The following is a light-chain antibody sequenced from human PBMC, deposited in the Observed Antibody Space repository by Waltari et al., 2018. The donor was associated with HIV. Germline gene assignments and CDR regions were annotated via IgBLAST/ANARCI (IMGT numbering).Light chain of an antibody. CDR1: SSDVGRHNY. J-gene: IGLJ1*01. Sequence: QSALTQPASVSGSPGQSITISCTGTSSDVGRHNYVSWYQQYPGKAPKLMIYGVRGRPAGVSNRFSGSKSGDTASLTISGLQAEDEADYHGSSYTSSSTYVFGTGTKVTVL. CDR2: GVR. V-gene: IGLV2-14*01. CDR3: SSYTSSSTYV.